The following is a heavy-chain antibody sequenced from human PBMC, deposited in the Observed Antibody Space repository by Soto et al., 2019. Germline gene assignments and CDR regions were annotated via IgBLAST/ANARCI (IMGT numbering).Heavy chain of an antibody. CDR2: VYHTVRT. D-gene: IGHD3-3*01. V-gene: IGHV4-61*01. CDR1: GGSFKSGSYS. J-gene: IGHJ4*02. Sequence: QVQLQESGPGLVKPSETLSLTCTVSGGSFKSGSYSWSWIRQPPGKGLEWIGYVYHTVRTSYNPSRKNRVYISMDTSKNQFSLNLDSVTGADTAVYFCACDFAYFDSWGQGTLVTVSS. CDR3: ACDFAYFDS.